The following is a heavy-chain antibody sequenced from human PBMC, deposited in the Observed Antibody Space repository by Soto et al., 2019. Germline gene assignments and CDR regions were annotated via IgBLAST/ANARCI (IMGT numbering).Heavy chain of an antibody. CDR3: ARILVYYAFWSGYYRGGWFDP. CDR2: IFSNDEK. D-gene: IGHD3-3*01. CDR1: GFSLSNARMG. V-gene: IGHV2-26*01. J-gene: IGHJ5*02. Sequence: QVTLKESGPVLVKPTETLTLTCTVSGFSLSNARMGVSWIRQPPGKALEWLAHIFSNDEKSYSTALKSRLTISKDTSKSQVVLTMTNMDPVDTATYYCARILVYYAFWSGYYRGGWFDPWGQGTLVTVSS.